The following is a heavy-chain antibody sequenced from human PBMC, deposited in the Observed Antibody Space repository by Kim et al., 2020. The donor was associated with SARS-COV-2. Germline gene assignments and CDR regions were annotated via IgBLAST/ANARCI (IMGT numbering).Heavy chain of an antibody. CDR2: IKQDGSEK. Sequence: GGSLRLSCAASGFTFSRYWMSWVRQAPGKGLEWVANIKQDGSEKYYVDSVKGRFTISRDNAKNSLYLQMNSLRAEGTAVYYCARDATPYCGGDCYTDAF. CDR1: GFTFSRYW. J-gene: IGHJ3*01. D-gene: IGHD2-21*01. V-gene: IGHV3-7*03. CDR3: ARDATPYCGGDCYTDAF.